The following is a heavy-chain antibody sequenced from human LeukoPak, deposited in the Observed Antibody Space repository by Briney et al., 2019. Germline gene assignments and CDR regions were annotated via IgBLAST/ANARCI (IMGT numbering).Heavy chain of an antibody. CDR3: ARDRSVAGTFWFDP. CDR1: GGTFSSYA. D-gene: IGHD6-19*01. CDR2: IIPIFGTA. J-gene: IGHJ5*02. Sequence: SVKVSCKASGGTFSSYAISWVRQAPGQGLEWMGGIIPIFGTANYAQKFQGRVTITTDESTSPAYMELSSLRSEDTAVYYCARDRSVAGTFWFDPWGQGTLVTVSS. V-gene: IGHV1-69*05.